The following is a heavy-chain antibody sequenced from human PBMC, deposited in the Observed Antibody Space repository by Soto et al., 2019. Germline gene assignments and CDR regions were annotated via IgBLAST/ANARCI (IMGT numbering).Heavy chain of an antibody. J-gene: IGHJ4*02. D-gene: IGHD6-6*01. CDR3: ARGSGGSSSGNFDY. CDR2: IKQDGSEK. V-gene: IGHV3-7*01. CDR1: GFTFSSYW. Sequence: EVQLVESGGGLVQPGGSLRLSCAASGFTFSSYWMSWVRQAPGKGLEWVANIKQDGSEKYYVDSVKGRFTISRDNAKNSLYLQMNSLRAEDTAVYYCARGSGGSSSGNFDYWGQGTLVTVSS.